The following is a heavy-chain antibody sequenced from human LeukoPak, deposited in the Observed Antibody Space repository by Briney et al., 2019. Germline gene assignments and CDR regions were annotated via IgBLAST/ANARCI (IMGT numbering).Heavy chain of an antibody. Sequence: GGSLRLSCSASGFTFSTYAIHWVRQAPGNGLEYVSGISDNGDTTSYADSVKGRFIISRDNSKNTLFLQMSSLIPEDTAVYYCVKDRSSWYYFDYWGQGALVSASS. CDR1: GFTFSTYA. J-gene: IGHJ4*02. D-gene: IGHD6-13*01. V-gene: IGHV3-64D*06. CDR2: ISDNGDTT. CDR3: VKDRSSWYYFDY.